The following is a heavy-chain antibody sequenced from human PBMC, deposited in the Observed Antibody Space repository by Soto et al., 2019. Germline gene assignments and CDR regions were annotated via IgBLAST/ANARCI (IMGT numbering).Heavy chain of an antibody. D-gene: IGHD3-9*01. V-gene: IGHV1-18*01. J-gene: IGHJ4*02. CDR1: GYTFTSYG. Sequence: GASVKVSCKASGYTFTSYGIRWVRQAPGQGLEWMGWISAYNGNTNYAQKLQGRVTMTPDTSTSTAYMELRSLRSDDTAVYYCARDPPVLLRYFDWAQPMGYWGQGTLVTVSS. CDR2: ISAYNGNT. CDR3: ARDPPVLLRYFDWAQPMGY.